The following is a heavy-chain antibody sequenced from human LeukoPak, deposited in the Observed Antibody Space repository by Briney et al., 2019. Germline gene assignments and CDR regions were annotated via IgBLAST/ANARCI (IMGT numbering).Heavy chain of an antibody. CDR3: ARVDLLKQLASGYFDY. CDR1: GGSISSSSYY. CDR2: IYYSGST. J-gene: IGHJ4*02. V-gene: IGHV4-39*01. Sequence: SETLSLTCTVSGGSISSSSYYWGWIRQPPGKGLEWIGSIYYSGSTYYNPSLKSRVTISVDTSKNQFSLKLSSVTAADTAVYYCARVDLLKQLASGYFDYWGQGTLVTVSS. D-gene: IGHD6-6*01.